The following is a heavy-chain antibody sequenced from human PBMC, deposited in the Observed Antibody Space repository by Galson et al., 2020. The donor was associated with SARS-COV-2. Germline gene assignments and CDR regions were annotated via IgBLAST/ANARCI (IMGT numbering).Heavy chain of an antibody. CDR1: GFTFSNAW. CDR2: IKSKTDGGTT. J-gene: IGHJ4*02. CDR3: TMQKDTAMVTVDY. D-gene: IGHD5-18*01. Sequence: GESLKISCAASGFTFSNAWMSWVRQAPGKGLEWVGRIKSKTDGGTTDYAAPVKGRFTISRDDSKNTLYLQMNSLKTEDTAVYYCTMQKDTAMVTVDYWGQGTLVTVSS. V-gene: IGHV3-15*01.